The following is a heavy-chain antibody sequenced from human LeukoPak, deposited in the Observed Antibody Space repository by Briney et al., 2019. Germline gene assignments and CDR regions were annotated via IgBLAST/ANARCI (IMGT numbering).Heavy chain of an antibody. Sequence: GSLRLSCAASGFTVTNYYMSWVRRAPGKGLEWVSVIYSGGTTYDADSVKGRFTISRDNSKNTLYLQMNSLRADDTAVYYCARGLGTGWYAYYFDYWGQGTLVTVSS. CDR1: GFTVTNYY. CDR3: ARGLGTGWYAYYFDY. V-gene: IGHV3-53*01. CDR2: IYSGGTT. D-gene: IGHD6-19*01. J-gene: IGHJ4*02.